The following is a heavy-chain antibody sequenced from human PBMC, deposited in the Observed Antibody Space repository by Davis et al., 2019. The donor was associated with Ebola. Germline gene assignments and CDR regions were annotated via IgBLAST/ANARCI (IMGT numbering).Heavy chain of an antibody. CDR3: TSTTTVKEY. V-gene: IGHV3-73*01. D-gene: IGHD4-17*01. CDR1: GFTFSGSA. CDR2: IRSKANSYAT. J-gene: IGHJ4*02. Sequence: GESLKISCAASGFTFSGSAMHWVRQASGKGLEWVGRIRSKANSYATAYAASVKGRFTISRDDSKNTADLQMNSLKTEDTAVYYCTSTTTVKEYWGQGTLVTVSS.